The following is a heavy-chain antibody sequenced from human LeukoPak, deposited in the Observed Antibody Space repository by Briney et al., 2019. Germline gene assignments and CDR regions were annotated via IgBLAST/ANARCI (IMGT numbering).Heavy chain of an antibody. CDR2: IYYSGST. Sequence: SETLSLTCTVSGGSISSYYWNWIRQPPGKGLEWIGYIYYSGSTNYNPSLKSRVTTSVDTSKNQFSLKLSSVTAADTAVYYCARERLGYYGRSGLDYWGQGTLATVSS. CDR3: ARERLGYYGRSGLDY. J-gene: IGHJ4*02. V-gene: IGHV4-59*01. D-gene: IGHD3-22*01. CDR1: GGSISSYY.